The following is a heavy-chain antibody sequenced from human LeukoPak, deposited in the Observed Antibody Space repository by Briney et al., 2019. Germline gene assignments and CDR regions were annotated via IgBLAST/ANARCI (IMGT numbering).Heavy chain of an antibody. CDR3: AKDRRGVATTYYGMDV. D-gene: IGHD5-12*01. V-gene: IGHV3-23*01. CDR2: ISGSGGST. CDR1: GFTFSSYA. J-gene: IGHJ6*02. Sequence: PGGSLRLSCAASGFTFSSYAMSWVRQAPGKGLEWVSAISGSGGSTYYADSVKGRFTIFRDNSKNTLYLQMNSLRAEDTAVYYCAKDRRGVATTYYGMDVWGQGTTVTVSS.